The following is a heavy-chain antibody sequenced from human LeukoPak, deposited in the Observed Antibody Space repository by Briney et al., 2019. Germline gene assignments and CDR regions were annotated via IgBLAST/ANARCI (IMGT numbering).Heavy chain of an antibody. Sequence: GASVKVSCKPSGYTFNNYGITWVRQAPGQGLEWMGWISAYNGDKNYAQKPQGRVTMTTDTSTRTAYMELRSLSSDDTAVYYCARASASPTNSNSYYFETTKKNAFDIWGQGTMVTVSS. J-gene: IGHJ3*02. CDR3: ARASASPTNSNSYYFETTKKNAFDI. CDR1: GYTFNNYG. V-gene: IGHV1-18*01. D-gene: IGHD3-22*01. CDR2: ISAYNGDK.